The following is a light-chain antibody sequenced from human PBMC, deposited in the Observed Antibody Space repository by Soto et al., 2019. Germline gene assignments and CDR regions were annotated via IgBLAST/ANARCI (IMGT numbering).Light chain of an antibody. CDR3: QQYENVPLT. V-gene: IGKV1-33*01. CDR2: DAS. J-gene: IGKJ4*01. Sequence: DIQMTQSPSSLSASVGDRVTITCQASQYISNYLNWYRQKPGKAPQLLIFDASNLETGVPLRFSGSGSGTDFTFTISGLQPEEFATYYCQQYENVPLTFGGGTRVEIK. CDR1: QYISNY.